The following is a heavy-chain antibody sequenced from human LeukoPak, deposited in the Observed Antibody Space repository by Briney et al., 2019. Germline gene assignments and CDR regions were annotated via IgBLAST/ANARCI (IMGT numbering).Heavy chain of an antibody. Sequence: SETLSLTCTVSGGSISSSYWSWIRQPPGKGLQWIGYTNHVGNSDFNPSLKSRVTISVDTSKNQFSLKLRSVTAATTAVYYCARHYDGRESGSFYEDHWGQGTLVIVSS. D-gene: IGHD1-26*01. V-gene: IGHV4-59*08. CDR3: ARHYDGRESGSFYEDH. CDR2: TNHVGNS. CDR1: GGSISSSY. J-gene: IGHJ4*02.